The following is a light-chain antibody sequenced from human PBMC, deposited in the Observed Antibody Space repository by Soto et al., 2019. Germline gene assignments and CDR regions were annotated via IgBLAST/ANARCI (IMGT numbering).Light chain of an antibody. CDR3: ELDGGPPPT. J-gene: IGKJ1*01. CDR2: GAS. CDR1: QTVNSF. V-gene: IGKV3-15*01. Sequence: EIGMTQSPATGSVCPGERATLSCRASQTVNSFLAWYQQKPGQAPRLLIYGASTRATDIPARFSGSGSGTEITLAISILRSEDMAVYSCELDGGPPPTVGQGTKVDIK.